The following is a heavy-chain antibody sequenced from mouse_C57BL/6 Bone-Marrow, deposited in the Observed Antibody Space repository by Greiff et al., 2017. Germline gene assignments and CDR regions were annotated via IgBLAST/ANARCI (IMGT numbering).Heavy chain of an antibody. D-gene: IGHD1-1*01. Sequence: EVQLQQSGAELVRPGASVKLSCTASGFNIKDDYMHWVKQRPEQGLEWIGWIDPENGDTEYASKFQGKATITADTSSNTAYLQLSSLTSEDTAVYYCTPYYYGSEAYWGQGTLGTVSA. CDR1: GFNIKDDY. V-gene: IGHV14-4*01. J-gene: IGHJ3*01. CDR3: TPYYYGSEAY. CDR2: IDPENGDT.